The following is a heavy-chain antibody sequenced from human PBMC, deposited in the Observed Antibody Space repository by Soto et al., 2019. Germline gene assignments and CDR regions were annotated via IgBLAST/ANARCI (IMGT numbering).Heavy chain of an antibody. D-gene: IGHD3-10*01. CDR1: GFTFNTFG. Sequence: QEELVESGGGVVQPGRSLILSCAASGFTFNTFGMHWFRQPPGRGLEWGAVISYDGANEIYADSVKGRFSVSRDNSKKEVYLQMNSLRDEDTAMYYCARWGKRDGESSPAGDLWGKGTLVIVSS. CDR2: ISYDGANE. V-gene: IGHV3-30*03. CDR3: ARWGKRDGESSPAGDL. J-gene: IGHJ5*02.